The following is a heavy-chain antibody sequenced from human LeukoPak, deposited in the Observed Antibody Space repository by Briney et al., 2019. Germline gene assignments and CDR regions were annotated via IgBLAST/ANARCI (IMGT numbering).Heavy chain of an antibody. CDR2: ISGSGSTV. Sequence: PRGSLRLSCSASGFTFSSYAMSWVRQAPGKGLEWVSYISGSGSTVYYAASVRCRFTISRDNAKNSLFPHMNSLRAEDTAVYSCARDRGNSAPGDWLDSWGQGTLVPVSS. J-gene: IGHJ5*01. D-gene: IGHD4-23*01. CDR1: GFTFSSYA. CDR3: ARDRGNSAPGDWLDS. V-gene: IGHV3-48*04.